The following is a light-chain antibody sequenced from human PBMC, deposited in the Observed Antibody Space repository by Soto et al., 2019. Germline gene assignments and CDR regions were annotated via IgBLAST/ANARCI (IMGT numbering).Light chain of an antibody. CDR2: GAS. CDR1: QSVSSNY. CDR3: QQYGSSYPWT. J-gene: IGKJ1*01. Sequence: EIVLTHSPGTLSLSPGEIATLSCRASQSVSSNYLAWYQQKPGQAPRLLIYGASSRATGIPDRFSGSGSGTDFTLTIRRLEPEDFAVYYCQQYGSSYPWTFGQGTKVDI. V-gene: IGKV3-20*01.